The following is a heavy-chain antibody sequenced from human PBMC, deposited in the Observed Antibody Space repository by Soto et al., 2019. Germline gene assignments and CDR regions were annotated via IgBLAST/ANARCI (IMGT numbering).Heavy chain of an antibody. J-gene: IGHJ5*02. CDR1: GGSFSGYY. V-gene: IGHV4-34*01. CDR2: INHSGST. D-gene: IGHD2-2*01. CDR3: ARGDSGGYANWFDP. Sequence: SETLSLTCAVYGGSFSGYYWSWIRQPPGKGLEWIGEINHSGSTNYNPSLKSRVTISVDTSKNQFSLKLSSVTAADTAVYYCARGDSGGYANWFDPWGQGTLVTVSS.